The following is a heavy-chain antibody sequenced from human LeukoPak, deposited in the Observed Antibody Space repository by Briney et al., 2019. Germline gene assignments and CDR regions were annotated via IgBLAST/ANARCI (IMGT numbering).Heavy chain of an antibody. CDR2: ISYDGSSK. CDR3: TRGIGSGSYYYYMDV. Sequence: GGSLRLSCAASGFTFSSYAMHWVRQAPGKGLEWVAVISYDGSSKYYADSVKGRFTISRDNSKNTLYLQMNSLKTEDTAVYYCTRGIGSGSYYYYMDVWAKGTTVTVSS. V-gene: IGHV3-30-3*01. CDR1: GFTFSSYA. J-gene: IGHJ6*03.